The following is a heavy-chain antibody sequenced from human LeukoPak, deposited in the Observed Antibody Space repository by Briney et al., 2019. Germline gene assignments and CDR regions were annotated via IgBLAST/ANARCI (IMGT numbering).Heavy chain of an antibody. J-gene: IGHJ3*02. CDR3: ATPQGHYYDSSGANDAFDI. Sequence: ASVKVSCKVSGYTLSELSMHWVRQAPGKGLEWMGGFYPEDGETIYAQKFQGRVTMTEDASTDTAYMELSSLRSEDTAVYYCATPQGHYYDSSGANDAFDIWGQGTMVTVSS. CDR1: GYTLSELS. CDR2: FYPEDGET. D-gene: IGHD3-22*01. V-gene: IGHV1-24*01.